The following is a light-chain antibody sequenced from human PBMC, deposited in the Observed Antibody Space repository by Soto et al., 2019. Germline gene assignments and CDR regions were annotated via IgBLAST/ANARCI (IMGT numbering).Light chain of an antibody. CDR1: QSMTTK. J-gene: IGKJ5*01. CDR2: GTF. CDR3: QQRSNWPPIT. V-gene: IGKV3-11*01. Sequence: EIVMMHSRATLSVSLGTVHTHYCRASQSMTTKLAWYQQKPGQAPRLLSHGTFTRATGIPARFSGSGSGTDFTLTISSLEPEDFAVYYCQQRSNWPPITVGQGTRLEI.